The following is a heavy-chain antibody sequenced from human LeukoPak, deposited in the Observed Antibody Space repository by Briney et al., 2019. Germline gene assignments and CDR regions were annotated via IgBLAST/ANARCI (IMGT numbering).Heavy chain of an antibody. Sequence: ASVKVSCKASGYTFTSYDIHWVRQATGQGLEWMGWMNPNSGNTGYAQKFQGRVTMTRNTSISTAYMELSSLRSEDTAVYYCAREAVVPYYYYMDVWGKGTTVTVSS. V-gene: IGHV1-8*01. J-gene: IGHJ6*03. CDR1: GYTFTSYD. D-gene: IGHD2-15*01. CDR3: AREAVVPYYYYMDV. CDR2: MNPNSGNT.